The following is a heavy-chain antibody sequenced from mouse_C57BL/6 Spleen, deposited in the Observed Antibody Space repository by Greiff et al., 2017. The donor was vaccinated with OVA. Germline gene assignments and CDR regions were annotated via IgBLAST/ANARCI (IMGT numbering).Heavy chain of an antibody. CDR1: GFSLTSYG. V-gene: IGHV2-5*01. J-gene: IGHJ1*03. CDR3: AKGTLTGSSRYFDV. CDR2: IWRGGST. Sequence: VQLVESGPGLVQPSQSLSITCTVSGFSLTSYGVHWVRQSPGKGLEWLGVIWRGGSTDYNAAFMSRLSITKDNSKSQVFFKMNSLQADDTAIYYCAKGTLTGSSRYFDVWGTGTTVTVSS. D-gene: IGHD2-13*01.